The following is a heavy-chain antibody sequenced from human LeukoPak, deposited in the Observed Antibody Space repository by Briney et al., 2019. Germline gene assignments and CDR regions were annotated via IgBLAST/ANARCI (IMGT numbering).Heavy chain of an antibody. V-gene: IGHV1-8*02. J-gene: IGHJ5*02. CDR2: INPNSGNT. CDR3: ARARFAVVVVAAMFPWFDP. Sequence: ASVKVSCKASGYTFTGYYMRWVRQAPGQGLEWMGWINPNSGNTGYAQKFQGRVTMTRNTSISTAYMELSSLRSEDTAVYYCARARFAVVVVAAMFPWFDPWGQGTLVTVSS. CDR1: GYTFTGYY. D-gene: IGHD2-15*01.